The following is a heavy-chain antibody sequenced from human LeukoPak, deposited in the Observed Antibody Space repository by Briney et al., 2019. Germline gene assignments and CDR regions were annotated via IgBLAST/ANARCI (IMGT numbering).Heavy chain of an antibody. CDR1: GFTFSSYA. D-gene: IGHD5-24*01. J-gene: IGHJ4*02. V-gene: IGHV3-23*01. CDR3: AKLNLRDGYTLGGFDY. Sequence: GGSLRLSCAASGFTFSSYAMSWVRRAPGKGLEWVSAISGSGGSTYYADSVKGRFTISRDNSKNTLYLQINSLRAEDTALYYCAKLNLRDGYTLGGFDYWGQGTLVTVSS. CDR2: ISGSGGST.